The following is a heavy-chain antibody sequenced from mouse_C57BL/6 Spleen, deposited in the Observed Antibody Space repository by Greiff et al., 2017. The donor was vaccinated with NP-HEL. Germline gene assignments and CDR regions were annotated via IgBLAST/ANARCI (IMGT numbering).Heavy chain of an antibody. V-gene: IGHV2-5*01. CDR1: GFSLTSYG. J-gene: IGHJ4*01. CDR2: IWRGGST. Sequence: VQLVESGPGLVQPSQSLSITCTVSGFSLTSYGVHWVRQSPGKGLEWLGVIWRGGSTDYNAAFMSRLSITKDNSKSQVFFKMNSLQADDTAIYYCAKKKRNYDYAMDYWGQGTSVTVSS. CDR3: AKKKRNYDYAMDY. D-gene: IGHD2-1*01.